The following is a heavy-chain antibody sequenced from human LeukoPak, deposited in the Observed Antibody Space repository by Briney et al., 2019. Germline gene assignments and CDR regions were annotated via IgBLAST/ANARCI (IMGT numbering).Heavy chain of an antibody. J-gene: IGHJ4*02. Sequence: SQTLSLTCTVSGGSVSSGSYYWSWIRQPPGKGLEWIGYIYYSGSTNYNPSLKSRVTMSVDTSKNQFSLKLSSVTAADTAVYYCARDVVSRAYDYWGQGTLVTVSS. V-gene: IGHV4-61*01. D-gene: IGHD2-21*01. CDR2: IYYSGST. CDR1: GGSVSSGSYY. CDR3: ARDVVSRAYDY.